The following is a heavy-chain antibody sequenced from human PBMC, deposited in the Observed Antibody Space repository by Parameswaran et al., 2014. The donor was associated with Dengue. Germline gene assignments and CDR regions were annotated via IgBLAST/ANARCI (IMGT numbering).Heavy chain of an antibody. CDR3: ARDARLGVVVPAAMGDFQH. Sequence: VRQAPGKGLEWVAVISYDGSNKYYADSVKGRFTISRDNSKNTLYLQMNSLRAEDTAVYYCARDARLGVVVPAAMGDFQHWGQGTLVTVSS. D-gene: IGHD2-2*01. V-gene: IGHV3-30-3*01. J-gene: IGHJ1*01. CDR2: ISYDGSNK.